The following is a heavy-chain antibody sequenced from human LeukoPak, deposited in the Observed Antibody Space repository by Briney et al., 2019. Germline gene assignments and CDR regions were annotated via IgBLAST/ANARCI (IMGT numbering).Heavy chain of an antibody. CDR3: VRGRDGLADAFDI. CDR2: IYYSGST. J-gene: IGHJ3*02. D-gene: IGHD5-24*01. V-gene: IGHV4-59*08. Sequence: SETLSLTCTVSGGSISSYYWSWIRQPPGKGLEWIGYIYYSGSTNYNPSLKSRVTISVDTSKNQFSLKLSSVTAADTAVYYCVRGRDGLADAFDIWGQGTMVTVSS. CDR1: GGSISSYY.